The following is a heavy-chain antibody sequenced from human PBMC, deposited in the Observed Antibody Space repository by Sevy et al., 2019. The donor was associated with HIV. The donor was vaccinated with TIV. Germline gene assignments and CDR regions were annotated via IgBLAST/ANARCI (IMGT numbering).Heavy chain of an antibody. Sequence: GGSLRLSCAASGFTFSSYGMHWVRQAPGKGLEWVAVIWYDGSNKYYADSVKGRFTISRDNSKNTLYLQMKSLRAEDRVVYYCAEDWGGVGATTNFDYWGQGTLVTVSS. CDR2: IWYDGSNK. CDR3: AEDWGGVGATTNFDY. D-gene: IGHD1-26*01. CDR1: GFTFSSYG. V-gene: IGHV3-33*06. J-gene: IGHJ4*02.